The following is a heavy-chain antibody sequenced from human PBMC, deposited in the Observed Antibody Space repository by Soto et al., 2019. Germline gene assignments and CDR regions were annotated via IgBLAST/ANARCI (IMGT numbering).Heavy chain of an antibody. CDR2: IYYSGST. Sequence: SETLSLTCTVSGGSISSYYWSWIRQPPGKGLEWIGYIYYSGSTNYNPSLKSRVTISVDTSKNQFSLKLSSVTAADTAVYYCARERRYSSGYNWFDPWGQGTLVTVSS. CDR3: ARERRYSSGYNWFDP. V-gene: IGHV4-59*01. D-gene: IGHD6-19*01. CDR1: GGSISSYY. J-gene: IGHJ5*02.